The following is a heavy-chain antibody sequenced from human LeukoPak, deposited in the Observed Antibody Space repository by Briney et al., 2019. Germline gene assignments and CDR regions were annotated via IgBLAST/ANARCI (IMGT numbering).Heavy chain of an antibody. Sequence: GGSLRLSCAASRFTFSSYWMSWVRQAPGKGLEWVANIKQDGSEKYYVDSVKGRFTISRDNAKNSLYLQMNSLRAEDTAVYYCARDRGVYGDYGVDYFDYWGQGTLVTVSS. D-gene: IGHD4-17*01. V-gene: IGHV3-7*01. CDR1: RFTFSSYW. J-gene: IGHJ4*02. CDR2: IKQDGSEK. CDR3: ARDRGVYGDYGVDYFDY.